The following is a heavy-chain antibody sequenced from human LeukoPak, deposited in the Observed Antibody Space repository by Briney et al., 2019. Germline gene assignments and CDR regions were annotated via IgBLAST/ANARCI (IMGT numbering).Heavy chain of an antibody. V-gene: IGHV3-23*01. CDR3: AKDFSSGYLGDGFDI. Sequence: GGSLRLSCAASGFTFSSNAMSWVRQAPGKGLEWVSTISGNYGSTYYADSVKGRFTISRDNSRNTLYLQMNSLRVEDTALFYCAKDFSSGYLGDGFDIWGQGTMVTVSA. CDR2: ISGNYGST. CDR1: GFTFSSNA. J-gene: IGHJ3*02. D-gene: IGHD3-22*01.